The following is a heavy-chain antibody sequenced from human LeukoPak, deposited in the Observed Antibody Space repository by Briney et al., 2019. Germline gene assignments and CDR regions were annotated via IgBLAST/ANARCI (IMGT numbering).Heavy chain of an antibody. CDR1: GFTFSSFA. D-gene: IGHD3-10*02. J-gene: IGHJ6*04. Sequence: GGSLRLSCAASGFTFSSFAMSWVRQAPGKGLEWVSYISSSGSTIYYADSVKGRFTISRDNAKNSLYLQMNSLRAEDTAVYYCAELGITMIGGVWGKGTTVTISS. CDR3: AELGITMIGGV. CDR2: ISSSGSTI. V-gene: IGHV3-48*03.